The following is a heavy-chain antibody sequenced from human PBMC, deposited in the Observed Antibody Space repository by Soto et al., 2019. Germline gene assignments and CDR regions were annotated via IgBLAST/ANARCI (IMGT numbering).Heavy chain of an antibody. J-gene: IGHJ4*02. CDR1: GYSFTDYW. Sequence: PGESLKISCKSSGYSFTDYWIGWVRQMPGKGLEWMGIIYPGDSDARYSPSSQGQVTISVDTSINTAFLRWNSLTASDTAMYYCARQADYNILTGYFYYFDYWGQGSLVTVSS. CDR2: IYPGDSDA. CDR3: ARQADYNILTGYFYYFDY. V-gene: IGHV5-51*01. D-gene: IGHD3-9*01.